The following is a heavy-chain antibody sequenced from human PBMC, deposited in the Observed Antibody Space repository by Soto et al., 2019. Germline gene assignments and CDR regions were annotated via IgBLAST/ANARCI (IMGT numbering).Heavy chain of an antibody. V-gene: IGHV5-51*01. CDR3: AKDRSGYCSSTSCGYFDY. J-gene: IGHJ4*02. CDR1: GYSFTSYW. Sequence: PGESLKISCKGSGYSFTSYWIGWVRQMPGKGLEWMGIIYPGDSDTRYSPSFQGQVTISADKSISTAYLQWSSLKASDTAMYYCAKDRSGYCSSTSCGYFDYWSQGTLVTVSS. D-gene: IGHD2-2*01. CDR2: IYPGDSDT.